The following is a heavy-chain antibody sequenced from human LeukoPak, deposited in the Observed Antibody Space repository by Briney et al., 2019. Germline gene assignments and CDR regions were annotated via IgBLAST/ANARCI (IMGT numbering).Heavy chain of an antibody. Sequence: PGGSLRLSCAASGFTFSSYGMHWVRQAPGKGLEWVAVIWYDGSNKYYADSVKGRFTISRDNSKNTLYLQMNSLRAEDTAVYYCAREYGSGSYYPFDAFDIWGQGTMVTVSS. V-gene: IGHV3-33*01. D-gene: IGHD3-10*01. J-gene: IGHJ3*02. CDR2: IWYDGSNK. CDR3: AREYGSGSYYPFDAFDI. CDR1: GFTFSSYG.